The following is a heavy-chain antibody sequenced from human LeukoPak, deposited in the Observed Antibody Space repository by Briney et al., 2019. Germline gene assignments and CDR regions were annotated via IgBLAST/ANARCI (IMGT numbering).Heavy chain of an antibody. D-gene: IGHD1-26*01. Sequence: SETLSLTCTVSNGSISSYHWSWVRQPPGKGLEWIGYILTSGTTNYNPSLKSRLTISVDTSKNQFTLKLSSVTAADTAVYYCARLRVSGSYLYYFDYWGQELWSPSPQ. V-gene: IGHV4-4*09. J-gene: IGHJ4*01. CDR2: ILTSGTT. CDR1: NGSISSYH. CDR3: ARLRVSGSYLYYFDY.